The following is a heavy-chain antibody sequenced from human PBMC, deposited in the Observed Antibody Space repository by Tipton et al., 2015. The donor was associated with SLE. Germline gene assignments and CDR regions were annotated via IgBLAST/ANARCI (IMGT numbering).Heavy chain of an antibody. CDR3: ARLSGSYEDFDY. V-gene: IGHV4-4*09. Sequence: TLSLTCTVSGGSISTYYWSWIRQPPGKGLEWIGYIYTTGYIYTTGTTSYNPSLKSRVTISVDTSKNQFSLKLSSVTAADTAVYYCARLSGSYEDFDYLGQGTLVTVSS. CDR2: YIYTTGYIYTTGTT. D-gene: IGHD1-26*01. J-gene: IGHJ4*02. CDR1: GGSISTYY.